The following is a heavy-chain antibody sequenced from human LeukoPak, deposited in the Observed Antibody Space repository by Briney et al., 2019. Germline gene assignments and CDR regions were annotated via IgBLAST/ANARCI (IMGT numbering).Heavy chain of an antibody. CDR1: GYSFTSYW. J-gene: IGHJ2*01. V-gene: IGHV5-51*01. CDR2: IYPGDSDT. CDR3: ARTAVAGTGGWYFDL. Sequence: GGSLKISFKCSGYSFTSYWIGWVRQMPGKGLEWMGIIYPGDSDTRYSPSFQGQVTISADKSISTAYLQWSSLKASDTAMYYCARTAVAGTGGWYFDLWGRGTLVTVSS. D-gene: IGHD6-19*01.